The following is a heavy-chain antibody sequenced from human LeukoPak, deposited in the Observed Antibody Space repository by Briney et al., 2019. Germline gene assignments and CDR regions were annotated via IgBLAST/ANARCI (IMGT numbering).Heavy chain of an antibody. Sequence: GGSLRLSCAASGFTFSDYYMSWIRQAPGKGLEWVSYISSSGSTIYYADSVKGRFTISRDNAKNSLYLQMNSLRAEDTAVYYCAREAVLLWIGELFSRYYFDYWGQGTLVTVSS. CDR2: ISSSGSTI. J-gene: IGHJ4*02. CDR1: GFTFSDYY. D-gene: IGHD3-10*01. CDR3: AREAVLLWIGELFSRYYFDY. V-gene: IGHV3-11*04.